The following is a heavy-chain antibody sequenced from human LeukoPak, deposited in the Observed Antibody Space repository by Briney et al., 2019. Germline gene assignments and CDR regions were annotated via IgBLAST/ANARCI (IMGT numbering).Heavy chain of an antibody. V-gene: IGHV3-9*01. D-gene: IGHD5-12*01. CDR2: ISWNSGSI. Sequence: GGSLRLSCAASGFNFDDYAMHWVRRAPGKGLEWVSGISWNSGSIGYADSVKGRFTISRDNAKNSLYLQMNSLRTEDTALYYCAKSKQWLRQNHYYYGMDVWGQGTTVTVSS. CDR3: AKSKQWLRQNHYYYGMDV. J-gene: IGHJ6*02. CDR1: GFNFDDYA.